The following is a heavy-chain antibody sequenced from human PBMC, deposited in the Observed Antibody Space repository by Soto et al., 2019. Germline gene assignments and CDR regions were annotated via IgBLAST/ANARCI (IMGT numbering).Heavy chain of an antibody. CDR3: ARSWQLVRYYGMDV. V-gene: IGHV1-3*01. CDR1: GYTFTSYA. D-gene: IGHD6-13*01. J-gene: IGHJ6*02. CDR2: INAGNGST. Sequence: ASVKVSCKASGYTFTSYAMHWVRQAPGQRLEWMGWINAGNGSTKYSQKFQGRVTITRDTSASTAYMELSSLRSEDTAVYYCARSWQLVRYYGMDVWGQGTTVTVSS.